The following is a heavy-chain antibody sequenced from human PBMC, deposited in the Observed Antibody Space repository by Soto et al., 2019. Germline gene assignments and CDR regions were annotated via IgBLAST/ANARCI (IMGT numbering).Heavy chain of an antibody. V-gene: IGHV2-5*02. CDR1: GFSLSTREVG. CDR2: IFWDDDK. Sequence: QITLKESGPTLVKPTQTLTLTCTFSGFSLSTREVGVGWIRQPPGKALEWLALIFWDDDKRYSPSLKTRLTSSNDHAKTRVVLTMTNMDPVDTATYSCAPVRICPRIEEYLGYYCDYWGQGTLVTVSS. J-gene: IGHJ4*02. D-gene: IGHD2-15*01. CDR3: APVRICPRIEEYLGYYCDY.